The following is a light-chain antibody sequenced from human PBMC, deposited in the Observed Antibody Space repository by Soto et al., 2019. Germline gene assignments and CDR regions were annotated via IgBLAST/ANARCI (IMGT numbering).Light chain of an antibody. Sequence: EIVLTQSPATLSLSPGERATLSCRASQSVSSYLAWYQQKPGQAPRLLIYDASNRATGIPARFSGSGSGTDFTLTISSLEPDDFAVYCCQQRSNWPPGGTFGGGTKVEIK. J-gene: IGKJ4*01. CDR1: QSVSSY. V-gene: IGKV3-11*01. CDR2: DAS. CDR3: QQRSNWPPGGT.